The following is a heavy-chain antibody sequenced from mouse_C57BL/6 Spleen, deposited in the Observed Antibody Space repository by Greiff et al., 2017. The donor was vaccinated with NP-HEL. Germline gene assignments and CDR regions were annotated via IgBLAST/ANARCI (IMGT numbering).Heavy chain of an antibody. Sequence: EVQLQQSGPELVKPGASVKIPCKASGYTFTDYNMDWVKQSHGKSLEWIGDINPNNGGTIYNQKFKGKATLTVDKSSSTAYMELRSLTSEDTAVYYCARRCNYDYYYAMDYWGQGTSVTVSS. V-gene: IGHV1-18*01. J-gene: IGHJ4*01. D-gene: IGHD2-1*01. CDR2: INPNNGGT. CDR1: GYTFTDYN. CDR3: ARRCNYDYYYAMDY.